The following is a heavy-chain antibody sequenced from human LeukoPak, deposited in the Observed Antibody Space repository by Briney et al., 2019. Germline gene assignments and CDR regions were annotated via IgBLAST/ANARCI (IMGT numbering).Heavy chain of an antibody. V-gene: IGHV1-18*01. J-gene: IGHJ4*02. D-gene: IGHD3-10*01. Sequence: APVKVSCKASGYTFTSYGISWVRQAPGQGLEWMGWISAYNGNTNYAQKLQGRVTMTTDTSTSTAYMELRSLRSDDTAVYYCARFSQDTMVPDYWGQGTLVTVSS. CDR1: GYTFTSYG. CDR3: ARFSQDTMVPDY. CDR2: ISAYNGNT.